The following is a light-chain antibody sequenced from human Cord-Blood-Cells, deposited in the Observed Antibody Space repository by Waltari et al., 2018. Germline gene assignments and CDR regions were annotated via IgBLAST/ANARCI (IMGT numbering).Light chain of an antibody. CDR3: QQSYSTPFT. J-gene: IGKJ3*01. V-gene: IGKV1-39*01. CDR1: QSISSY. CDR2: AAS. Sequence: DIQMTQSTSSLSASVGDRVTITRRASQSISSYLNWYQQKPGKAPKLLIYAASSLQSGVPSRFSGSGSGTDFTLTISSLQPEDFATYYCQQSYSTPFTFGPGTKVDIK.